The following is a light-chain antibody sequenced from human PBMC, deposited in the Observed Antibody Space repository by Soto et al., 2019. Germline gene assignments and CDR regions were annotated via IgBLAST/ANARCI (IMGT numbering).Light chain of an antibody. CDR1: QSISNW. Sequence: DIQMTQSPSTLSASVGDRVTITCRASQSISNWLAWYQQKPGKAPNLLVYDASSLQSGVPSRFRGSGSWTEYTLTITGLQPDDFANYYCQQYYTYPWTFGQGTKVQIK. J-gene: IGKJ1*01. CDR2: DAS. CDR3: QQYYTYPWT. V-gene: IGKV1-5*01.